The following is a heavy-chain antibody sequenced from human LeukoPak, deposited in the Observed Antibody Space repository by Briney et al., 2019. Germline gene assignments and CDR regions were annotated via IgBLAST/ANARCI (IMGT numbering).Heavy chain of an antibody. CDR3: ARGGGLDV. J-gene: IGHJ6*02. CDR2: INHNGNVS. CDR1: GFTFSSYW. D-gene: IGHD3-16*01. Sequence: GGSLRLSCAASGFTFSSYWMNWARQAPGKGLEWVASINHNGNVSYYADSVKGRFTISRDNAKNSLYLQMSSLRAEDTAVYFCARGGGLDVWGQGATVTVSS. V-gene: IGHV3-7*03.